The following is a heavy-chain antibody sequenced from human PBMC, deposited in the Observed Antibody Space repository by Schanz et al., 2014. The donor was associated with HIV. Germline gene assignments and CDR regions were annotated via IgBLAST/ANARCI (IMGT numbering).Heavy chain of an antibody. CDR3: AKAKGSYSATTFYFDF. V-gene: IGHV3-33*03. CDR1: GYSFSTYG. J-gene: IGHJ4*02. Sequence: VQLLESAGGLVQPGGSLRLSCAASGYSFSTYGMYWVRQAPGKGLEWGADIWHDGSNKNYADSVKGRFTISRDNSRNTVYLQMDSLRVEDTAVYYCAKAKGSYSATTFYFDFWGQGTLVTVSS. CDR2: IWHDGSNK. D-gene: IGHD1-26*01.